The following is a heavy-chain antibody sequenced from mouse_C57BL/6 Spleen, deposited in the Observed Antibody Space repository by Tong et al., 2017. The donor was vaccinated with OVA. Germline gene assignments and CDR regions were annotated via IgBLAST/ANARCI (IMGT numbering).Heavy chain of an antibody. CDR1: GFSLTTYA. V-gene: IGHV10-3*01. D-gene: IGHD2-14*01. J-gene: IGHJ4*01. Sequence: EVQLQESGAGLVEPTQSLSTSCTASGFSLTTYAIHWVRQAPGKGLEWLARIRGISNNYSTYYADSVKDRFTIARDDSKSMHYQQMKSMKTEETAMYYRVREGRYDGDYYAMDYWGQGTSVTVSS. CDR3: VREGRYDGDYYAMDY. CDR2: IRGISNNYST.